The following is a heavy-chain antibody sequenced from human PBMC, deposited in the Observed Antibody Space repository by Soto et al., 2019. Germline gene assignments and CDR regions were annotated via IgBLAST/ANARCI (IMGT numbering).Heavy chain of an antibody. D-gene: IGHD3-10*01. CDR1: GDTFSFYT. CDR2: VNPILSMS. V-gene: IGHV1-69*02. J-gene: IGHJ4*02. Sequence: QVQLVQSGAELKKPGSSVKVSCKASGDTFSFYTINWVRQAPGLGLEWMGRVNPILSMSNYAQKFQGRVMMTADKSTSTAYMELRSLTSEDTAFYYCATSYGSGYRAFDYWGPGALVTVSS. CDR3: ATSYGSGYRAFDY.